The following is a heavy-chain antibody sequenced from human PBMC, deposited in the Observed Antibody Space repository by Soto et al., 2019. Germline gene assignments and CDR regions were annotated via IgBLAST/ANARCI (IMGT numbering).Heavy chain of an antibody. J-gene: IGHJ4*02. CDR1: GYTFTRYD. CDR2: MNPKSGYT. CDR3: ARTDGDLDY. V-gene: IGHV1-8*01. Sequence: QVQLVQSGAEVKKPGASVKVSRKTSGYTFTRYDINWVRQATGQGLEWMGWMNPKSGYTGYGQKFQGRVTMTRDTSISTAYMELSSLRSEDTAVYYCARTDGDLDYWGQGTLVTVSS. D-gene: IGHD4-17*01.